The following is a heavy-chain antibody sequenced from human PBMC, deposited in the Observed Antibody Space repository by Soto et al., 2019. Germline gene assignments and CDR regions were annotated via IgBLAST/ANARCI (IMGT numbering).Heavy chain of an antibody. V-gene: IGHV4-31*02. CDR2: IYYSGST. Sequence: SEPLSLTCTVSCGSIRSDSYYWSWIRQHPGKGLEWIGYIYYSGSTYYNPSLKSRVTLSVDTSTNQFSLKLSSVTAADTAEYYWSRAGYHENSGIDGWGQGNLGTV. D-gene: IGHD3-22*01. J-gene: IGHJ5*02. CDR3: SRAGYHENSGIDG. CDR1: CGSIRSDSYY.